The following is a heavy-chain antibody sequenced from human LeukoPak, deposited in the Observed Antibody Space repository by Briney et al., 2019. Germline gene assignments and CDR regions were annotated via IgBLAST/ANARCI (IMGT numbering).Heavy chain of an antibody. Sequence: GGSLRLSCAASGFTFSSYWMSWVRQAPGKGLEWVANIKQDGSEKYYVDSVKGRFTISRDNAKNSLYLQMNSLRAEDTAVYYCARSHAGLGIADWYSDLWGRGTLVTVSS. D-gene: IGHD1-14*01. CDR1: GFTFSSYW. V-gene: IGHV3-7*01. CDR2: IKQDGSEK. CDR3: ARSHAGLGIADWYSDL. J-gene: IGHJ2*01.